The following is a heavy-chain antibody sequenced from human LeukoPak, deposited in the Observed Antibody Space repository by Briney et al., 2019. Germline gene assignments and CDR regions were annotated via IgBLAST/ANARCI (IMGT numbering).Heavy chain of an antibody. J-gene: IGHJ2*01. CDR2: ISWNSGSI. D-gene: IGHD3-22*01. V-gene: IGHV3-9*01. CDR3: AKDKALTHWYDSSGYHSTREDWYFDL. Sequence: PGGSLRLSCAASGFTFDDYAMHWVRQAPGKSLEWVSGISWNSGSIGYADSVKGRFTISRDNAKNSLYLQMNSLRAEDTALYYCAKDKALTHWYDSSGYHSTREDWYFDLWGRGTLVTVSS. CDR1: GFTFDDYA.